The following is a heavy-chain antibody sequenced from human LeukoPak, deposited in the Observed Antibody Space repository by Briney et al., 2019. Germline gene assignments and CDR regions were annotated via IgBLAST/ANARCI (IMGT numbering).Heavy chain of an antibody. CDR2: IKQDGSEK. V-gene: IGHV3-7*01. Sequence: PGGSLRLSCAASGFTFSDYYMSWVRQAPGKGLEWVANIKQDGSEKYYVDSVKGRFTISRDNAKNSLYLQMNSLRAEDTAVYYCARDRFELGWFDPWGQGTLVTVSS. CDR3: ARDRFELGWFDP. J-gene: IGHJ5*02. CDR1: GFTFSDYY. D-gene: IGHD6-6*01.